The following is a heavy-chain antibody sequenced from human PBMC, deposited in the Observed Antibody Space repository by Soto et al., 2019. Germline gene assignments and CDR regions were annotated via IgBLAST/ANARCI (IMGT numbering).Heavy chain of an antibody. J-gene: IGHJ3*02. CDR3: ARWGYFDAFDI. CDR1: GGYFRCYY. D-gene: IGHD2-15*01. V-gene: IGHV4-34*01. Sequence: SETLSVTCAVYGGYFRCYYWSWIRQPPGKGLEWIGEINHSGSTNYNPSLKSRVTISVDTSKNQFSLKLSSVTAADTAVYYCARWGYFDAFDIWGQGTMVTVSS. CDR2: INHSGST.